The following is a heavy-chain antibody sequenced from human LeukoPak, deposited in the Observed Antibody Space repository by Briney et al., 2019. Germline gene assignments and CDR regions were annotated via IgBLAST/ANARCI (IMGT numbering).Heavy chain of an antibody. V-gene: IGHV3-11*04. CDR2: ISSSGSTI. D-gene: IGHD2-21*01. CDR3: ARNSLYCVGDCYEVFDS. J-gene: IGHJ4*02. Sequence: GGSLRLSCAASGFTFSDYYMSWIRQAPGKGLEWVSYISSSGSTIYYADSVKGRFTISRDNAKNSLYLQMNNLRAEDTAVYYCARNSLYCVGDCYEVFDSWGQGSLVTVSS. CDR1: GFTFSDYY.